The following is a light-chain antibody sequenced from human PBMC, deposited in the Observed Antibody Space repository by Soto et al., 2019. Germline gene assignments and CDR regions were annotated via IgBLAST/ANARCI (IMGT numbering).Light chain of an antibody. V-gene: IGKV3-15*01. CDR3: QQYNNWPRAT. CDR2: RTS. Sequence: EIVLTQSPATLSLSPGERATLPCRAGQSVSSYLSWYQHKPGQAPRLLMFRTSSRATGFPARFSGSGSGTEFNLTISSLQSEDFGVYYCQQYNNWPRATFGGGTKVDIK. CDR1: QSVSSY. J-gene: IGKJ4*01.